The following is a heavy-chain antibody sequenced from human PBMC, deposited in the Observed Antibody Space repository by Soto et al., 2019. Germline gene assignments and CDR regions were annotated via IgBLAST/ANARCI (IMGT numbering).Heavy chain of an antibody. V-gene: IGHV4-34*02. Sequence: QVQLQQWGAGLLKPSETLSLTCAVSSGSFTGYYWSWVRQPPGKGLEWIGEINHTGGTNYTPSLKSRVTISLDMSQNQFSLQLTSVTAADTAVYFCARGLMGYSSWKGGLHYWGQGSLVTVSS. CDR1: SGSFTGYY. J-gene: IGHJ4*02. D-gene: IGHD6-6*01. CDR3: ARGLMGYSSWKGGLHY. CDR2: INHTGGT.